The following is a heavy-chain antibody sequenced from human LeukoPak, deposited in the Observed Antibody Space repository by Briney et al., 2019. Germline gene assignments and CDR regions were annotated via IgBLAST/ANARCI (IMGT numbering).Heavy chain of an antibody. CDR1: GYTFTSYG. CDR3: ASPSHCSSTSCLEFDY. J-gene: IGHJ4*02. Sequence: ASVKVSCKASGYTFTSYGISWVRQAPGQGLEWMGWISAYNGNTNYAQKLQGRVTMTTDTSTSTAYMELRSLRSDDTAVYYYASPSHCSSTSCLEFDYWGQGTLVTVSS. V-gene: IGHV1-18*01. D-gene: IGHD2-2*01. CDR2: ISAYNGNT.